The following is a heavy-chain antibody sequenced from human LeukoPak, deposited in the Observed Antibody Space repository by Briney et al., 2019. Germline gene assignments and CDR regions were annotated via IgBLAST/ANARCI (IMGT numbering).Heavy chain of an antibody. J-gene: IGHJ4*02. CDR1: GYTFTAYY. CDR2: IYPNSGGT. D-gene: IGHD1-26*01. CDR3: ARFSGSSNFDY. Sequence: GASVKVSCKASGYTFTAYYMHWVRQAPGQGLEWMGWIYPNSGGTNYAQNFQGRVTMTRDTPISTAYMELSSLTSDDTAVYYCARFSGSSNFDYWGQGTLVTVSS. V-gene: IGHV1-2*02.